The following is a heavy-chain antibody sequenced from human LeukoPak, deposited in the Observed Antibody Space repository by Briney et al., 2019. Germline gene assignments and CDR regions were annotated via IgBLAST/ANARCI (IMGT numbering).Heavy chain of an antibody. D-gene: IGHD2-21*01. CDR3: ARVAARGVARAHFDF. V-gene: IGHV1-2*02. CDR1: GYTFTGYY. CDR2: INPNSGGT. Sequence: ASVTVSCKASGYTFTGYYMHWVRQAPGQGLERMGWINPNSGGTNYAQKFQGRVTMTRDTSISTAYMELSRLRSDDTAVYYCARVAARGVARAHFDFWGQGTLVTVSS. J-gene: IGHJ4*02.